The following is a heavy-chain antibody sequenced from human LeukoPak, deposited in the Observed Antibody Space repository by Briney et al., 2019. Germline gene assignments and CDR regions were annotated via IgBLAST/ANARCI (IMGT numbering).Heavy chain of an antibody. Sequence: SETLSLTCAVYGGSFSGYYWSWIRQPPGKGLEWIGEINHSGSTNYNPSLKSRVTISVDTSKNQFSLKLSSVTAADTAVYYCARRAPYSSRPYDYWGQGTLVTVSS. V-gene: IGHV4-34*01. CDR3: ARRAPYSSRPYDY. CDR2: INHSGST. CDR1: GGSFSGYY. D-gene: IGHD6-19*01. J-gene: IGHJ4*02.